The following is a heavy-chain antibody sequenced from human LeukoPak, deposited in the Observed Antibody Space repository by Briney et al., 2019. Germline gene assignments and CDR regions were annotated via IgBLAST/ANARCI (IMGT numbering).Heavy chain of an antibody. D-gene: IGHD2-15*01. CDR1: GFPFSSYW. Sequence: GRSLRLSCAASGFPFSSYWMSWVRQAPGKGLEWVSAISNNGGYTYYADSVQGRFTISRDNSKSTLCLQMNSLRAEDTAVYYCAKQLGYRSDGSCYFPYWGQGTLVTVSS. CDR2: ISNNGGYT. J-gene: IGHJ4*02. V-gene: IGHV3-23*01. CDR3: AKQLGYRSDGSCYFPY.